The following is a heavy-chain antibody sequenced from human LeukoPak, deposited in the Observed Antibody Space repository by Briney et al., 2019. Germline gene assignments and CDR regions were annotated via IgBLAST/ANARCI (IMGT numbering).Heavy chain of an antibody. D-gene: IGHD6-13*01. CDR3: ARVGSTAAAGTTDY. CDR2: ISGSATHT. V-gene: IGHV3-11*06. CDR1: GFTFSDYY. Sequence: AGPLRLSCAASGFTFSDYYMSWIRQAPGQALEWLSYISGSATHTTYADSVEGRFTISRDNAENSLFLQMNSLRDEDTAVYYCARVGSTAAAGTTDYWGQGTLVTVSS. J-gene: IGHJ4*02.